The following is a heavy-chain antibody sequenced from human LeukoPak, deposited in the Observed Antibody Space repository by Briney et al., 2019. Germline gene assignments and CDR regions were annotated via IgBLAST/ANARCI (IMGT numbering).Heavy chain of an antibody. CDR3: AREAPSSTSWGYFDL. CDR2: MNPNSGNT. CDR1: GYTFTRYD. D-gene: IGHD2-2*01. V-gene: IGHV1-8*03. J-gene: IGHJ2*01. Sequence: ASVNVSCKASGYTFTRYDINWVRQATGQGLEWMGWMNPNSGNTGYAQKFQGRVTITRDTSISTAYMELSSLRSEDTAVYYCAREAPSSTSWGYFDLWSRGTPVTVSS.